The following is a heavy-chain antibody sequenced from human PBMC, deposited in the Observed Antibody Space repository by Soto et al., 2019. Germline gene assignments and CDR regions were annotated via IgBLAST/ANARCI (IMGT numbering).Heavy chain of an antibody. CDR3: ARDRILRFLEWSRNNWFDP. D-gene: IGHD3-3*01. CDR1: GDSISSSGYY. J-gene: IGHJ5*02. V-gene: IGHV4-39*07. CDR2: IYYSGDT. Sequence: SETLSLTCSVSGDSISSSGYYWGWIRQPPGKGLEWIGTIYYSGDTYYNPSLKSRVTISVDTSKNQFSLKLSSVTAADTAVYYCARDRILRFLEWSRNNWFDPWGQGTLVTVSS.